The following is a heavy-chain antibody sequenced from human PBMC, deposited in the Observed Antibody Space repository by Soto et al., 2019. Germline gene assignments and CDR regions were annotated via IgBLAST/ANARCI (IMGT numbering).Heavy chain of an antibody. V-gene: IGHV3-33*01. D-gene: IGHD3-22*01. CDR1: GFTFSGFA. J-gene: IGHJ5*02. CDR2: IWYDGSDK. CDR3: AISVNYYDRGVGWNDP. Sequence: QVQLVESGGGVVQPGTSLRLSCVASGFTFSGFAMHWVRQAPGKGLEWVAIIWYDGSDKYYADSVKGRFTISRDNSKSTVFLDMERLRAEDTDVYSCAISVNYYDRGVGWNDPWGQGTLVTVSS.